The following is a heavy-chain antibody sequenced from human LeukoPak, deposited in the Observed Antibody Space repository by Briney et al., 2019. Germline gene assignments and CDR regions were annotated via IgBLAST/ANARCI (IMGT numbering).Heavy chain of an antibody. D-gene: IGHD3-10*01. CDR3: ASSPLLWFGELLSHFDY. V-gene: IGHV3-30-3*01. J-gene: IGHJ4*02. CDR2: ISYDGSNK. Sequence: GGSLRLSCAASGFTFSSYAMHWVRQAPGKGLEWVAVISYDGSNKYYADSVKGRFTISRDNSKNTLYLQMNSLRAEDTAVYYCASSPLLWFGELLSHFDYWGQGTLVTVSS. CDR1: GFTFSSYA.